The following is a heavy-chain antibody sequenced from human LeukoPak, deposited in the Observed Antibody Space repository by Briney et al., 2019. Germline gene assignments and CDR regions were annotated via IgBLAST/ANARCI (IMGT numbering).Heavy chain of an antibody. V-gene: IGHV2-5*01. J-gene: IGHJ5*02. CDR2: IYWNDDK. CDR3: ARRGYSSSWYDSWFDP. Sequence: SGPTLVKPTQTLTLTCTFSGFSLSTSGVGVGWIRQPPGKALEWLALIYWNDDKRYSPSLKSRLTITKDTPKSQVVLTMTNMDPVDTATYYCARRGYSSSWYDSWFDPWGQGTLVTVSS. CDR1: GFSLSTSGVG. D-gene: IGHD6-13*01.